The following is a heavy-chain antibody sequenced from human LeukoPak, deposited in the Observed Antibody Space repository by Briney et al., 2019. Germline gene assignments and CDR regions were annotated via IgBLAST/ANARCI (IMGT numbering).Heavy chain of an antibody. D-gene: IGHD3-10*01. V-gene: IGHV3-7*01. J-gene: IGHJ5*02. Sequence: PGGSLRLSCAASGFTFSDYWMSWVRQAPGKGLEWVANIKQDGNEKYYVDSVKGRFTISRDNSKKSLYLQMNSLRAEDTALYYCARRRTALGSHWFDPWGQGTLVTVSS. CDR1: GFTFSDYW. CDR3: ARRRTALGSHWFDP. CDR2: IKQDGNEK.